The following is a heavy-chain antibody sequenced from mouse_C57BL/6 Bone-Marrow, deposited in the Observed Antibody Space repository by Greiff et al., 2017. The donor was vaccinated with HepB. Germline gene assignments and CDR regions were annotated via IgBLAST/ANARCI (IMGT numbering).Heavy chain of an antibody. D-gene: IGHD2-3*01. CDR1: GYSITSGYY. Sequence: VQLKESGPGLVKPSQSLSLTCSVTGYSITSGYYWNWIRQFPGNKLEWMGYISYDGSNNYNPSLKNRISITRDTSKNQFFLKLNSVTTEDTATYYCARVGWLLDYWGQGTTLTVSS. J-gene: IGHJ2*01. CDR2: ISYDGSN. V-gene: IGHV3-6*01. CDR3: ARVGWLLDY.